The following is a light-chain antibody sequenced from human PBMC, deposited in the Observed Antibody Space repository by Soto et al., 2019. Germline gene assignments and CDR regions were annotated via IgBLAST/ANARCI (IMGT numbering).Light chain of an antibody. CDR2: EDS. V-gene: IGLV2-23*02. J-gene: IGLJ2*01. CDR1: SSDVGTHKL. Sequence: QSALTQPASVSGSPGQSITISCTGTSSDVGTHKLVSWYQQHPGKAPKLMIYEDSERPSGVSDRFSGSKSGNTASLTISGLQAEDEGDYFCCSYTGTTTFVVFGGGTKLTVL. CDR3: CSYTGTTTFVV.